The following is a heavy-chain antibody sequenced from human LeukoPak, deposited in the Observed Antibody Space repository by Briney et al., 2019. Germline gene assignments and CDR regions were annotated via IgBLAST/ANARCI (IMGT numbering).Heavy chain of an antibody. V-gene: IGHV4-34*01. Sequence: SETLSLTCAVYGGSFSGYYWSWLRQPPGKGLEWIGEINHSGSTNYNPSLKSRVTISVDTSKNQSSLKLSSVTAADTAVYYCARSAYSSSWYSFDYWGQGTLVTVSS. J-gene: IGHJ4*02. CDR2: INHSGST. D-gene: IGHD6-13*01. CDR3: ARSAYSSSWYSFDY. CDR1: GGSFSGYY.